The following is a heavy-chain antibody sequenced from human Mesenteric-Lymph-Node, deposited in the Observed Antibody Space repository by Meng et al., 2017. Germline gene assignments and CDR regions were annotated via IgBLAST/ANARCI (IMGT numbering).Heavy chain of an antibody. CDR3: ARWSSGSGWWN. D-gene: IGHD6-19*01. J-gene: IGHJ4*02. CDR1: GGTINSSNW. CDR2: IYHSGST. V-gene: IGHV4-4*02. Sequence: SETLSLTCAVSGGTINSSNWWSWVRQHPGKGLEWRGEIYHSGSTNYDPSLKSRVTISVDKSKNQFSLKLSSVAAADTAVYYCARWSSGSGWWNWGQGTLVTVSS.